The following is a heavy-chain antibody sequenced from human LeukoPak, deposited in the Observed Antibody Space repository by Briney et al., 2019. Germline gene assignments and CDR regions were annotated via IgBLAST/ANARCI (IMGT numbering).Heavy chain of an antibody. Sequence: SETLSLTCTVSGGSISSYYWSWIRQPPGKGLEWIGYIYYSGSTNYNPSLKSRVTISVDTSKNRFSLKLSSVTAADTAVYYCASTEGGDGYNYLDYWGQGTLVTVSS. CDR2: IYYSGST. V-gene: IGHV4-59*01. CDR3: ASTEGGDGYNYLDY. CDR1: GGSISSYY. D-gene: IGHD5-24*01. J-gene: IGHJ4*02.